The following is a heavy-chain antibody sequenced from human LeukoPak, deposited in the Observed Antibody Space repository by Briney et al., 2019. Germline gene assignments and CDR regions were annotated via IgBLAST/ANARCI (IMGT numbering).Heavy chain of an antibody. J-gene: IGHJ6*02. Sequence: SSQTLSLTCTVSGGSISSGDYYWSWIRQPPGKGLEWIGYIYYSGSTYYNPSLKSRVTISVDTSKNQFSLKLSSVTAADTAVYYCARSIIDNWNRYYYGMDVWGQGTTVTVSS. V-gene: IGHV4-30-4*01. CDR2: IYYSGST. CDR3: ARSIIDNWNRYYYGMDV. D-gene: IGHD1-1*01. CDR1: GGSISSGDYY.